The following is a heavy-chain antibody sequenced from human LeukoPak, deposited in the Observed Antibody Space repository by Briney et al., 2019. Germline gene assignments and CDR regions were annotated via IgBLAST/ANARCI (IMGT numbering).Heavy chain of an antibody. CDR3: ARDRADIVVVPAARDYYCYGTDV. D-gene: IGHD2-2*01. Sequence: APVKVSCKPSRYTFTSYGITRVRQAPGQRLEGMGGIRVYNVKTDHPQKLHPRVTMTTTTSTSTAYRDLRLLRSDDTAVYYCARDRADIVVVPAARDYYCYGTDVWGQGSTVTVSS. V-gene: IGHV1-18*01. CDR1: RYTFTSYG. CDR2: IRVYNVKT. J-gene: IGHJ6*02.